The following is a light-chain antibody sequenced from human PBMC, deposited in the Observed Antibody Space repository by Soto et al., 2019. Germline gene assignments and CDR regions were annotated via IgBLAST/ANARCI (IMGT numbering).Light chain of an antibody. V-gene: IGKV1-5*01. J-gene: IGKJ1*01. Sequence: DIQMIQSPATLSASVGATVTITCQASQSVSRWLNWYQQKPGKAPRLLIYDASNLESGVPMRFSGSGSGTEFVLTITSLQPADSATYYCQQFNGNMWTFGQVTKVDIK. CDR2: DAS. CDR3: QQFNGNMWT. CDR1: QSVSRW.